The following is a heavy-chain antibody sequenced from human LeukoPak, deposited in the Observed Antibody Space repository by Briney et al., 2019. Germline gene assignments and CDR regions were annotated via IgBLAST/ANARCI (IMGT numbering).Heavy chain of an antibody. CDR2: IHHSGST. V-gene: IGHV4-38-2*02. D-gene: IGHD3-10*02. Sequence: SETLSLTCTVSGYFISSGYYWGWIRPPPGKGLQWIGSIHHSGSTYYNPSLKSRVTISVDTSKNQFSLKLSSVTAADTAVYYCARAGVRGPPRYMDVWGKGTTVTISS. CDR1: GYFISSGYY. J-gene: IGHJ6*03. CDR3: ARAGVRGPPRYMDV.